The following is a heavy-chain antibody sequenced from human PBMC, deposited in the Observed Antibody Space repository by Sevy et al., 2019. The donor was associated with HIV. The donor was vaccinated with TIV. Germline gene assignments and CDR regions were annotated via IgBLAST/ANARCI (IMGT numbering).Heavy chain of an antibody. Sequence: SENLSLTCTVYGGSINSYFWHWVRQPPGKTLEWIGCIHFSGNTKYNPSLESRVSMSVDTSQNQFSLRLRSVTAADAAVFYCARRVAGEPYYDGMDVWGQGTTVTVSS. J-gene: IGHJ6*02. CDR1: GGSINSYF. CDR3: ARRVAGEPYYDGMDV. D-gene: IGHD1-26*01. CDR2: IHFSGNT. V-gene: IGHV4-59*01.